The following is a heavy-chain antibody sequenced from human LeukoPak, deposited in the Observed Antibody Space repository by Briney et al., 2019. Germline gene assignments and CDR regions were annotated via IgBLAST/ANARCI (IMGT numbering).Heavy chain of an antibody. CDR3: ARGVMPQLPDWFDP. CDR1: GFTFSSYS. Sequence: GGSLRLSCAASGFTFSSYSMNWVRQAPGKGLEWVSSISSGSSYIYYADSVKGRFTISRDNAKNSLYLQMNSLRAEDTAVYYCARGVMPQLPDWFDPWGQGTLVTASS. J-gene: IGHJ5*02. V-gene: IGHV3-21*01. D-gene: IGHD2-2*01. CDR2: ISSGSSYI.